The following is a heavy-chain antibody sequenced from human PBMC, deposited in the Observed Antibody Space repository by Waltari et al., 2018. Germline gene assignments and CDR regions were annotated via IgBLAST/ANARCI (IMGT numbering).Heavy chain of an antibody. Sequence: EVQLGESGGALVQPGGSRRIACEASCFTCNKHWRGWVRQAPGKGLEWVASIKEDGSEANYLESVKGRFTISRDNAKNSLFLQMNSLRAEDTAVYYCSDPPSDFWGQGTQVIVSS. V-gene: IGHV3-7*03. J-gene: IGHJ4*02. CDR3: SDPPSDF. CDR1: CFTCNKHW. D-gene: IGHD2-21*01. CDR2: IKEDGSEA.